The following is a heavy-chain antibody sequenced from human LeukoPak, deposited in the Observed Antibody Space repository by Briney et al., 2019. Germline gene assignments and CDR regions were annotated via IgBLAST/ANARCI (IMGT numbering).Heavy chain of an antibody. CDR2: IKQDGSEK. V-gene: IGHV3-7*01. CDR1: GFTFSNYW. D-gene: IGHD3-22*01. J-gene: IGHJ4*02. CDR3: ARGYGDSSGFY. Sequence: TGGSLRLSCAASGFTFSNYWMSWVRQAPEKGLEWVANIKQDGSEKYYVDSVKGRFTISRDNAKNSLYLQMTSLRAEDTAVYYCARGYGDSSGFYWGQGTLVTVSS.